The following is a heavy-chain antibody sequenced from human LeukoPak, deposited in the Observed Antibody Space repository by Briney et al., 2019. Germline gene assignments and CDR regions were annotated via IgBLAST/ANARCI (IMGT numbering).Heavy chain of an antibody. CDR3: ARPRDPYYYYYGMDV. J-gene: IGHJ6*02. CDR2: IIPILGIA. Sequence: ASVKVSCKASGGTFSSYAISWVRQAPGQGLEWMGRIIPILGIANYAQKFQGRVTITADKSTSTAYMELCSLRSEDTAVYYCARPRDPYYYYYGMDVWGQGTTVTVSS. CDR1: GGTFSSYA. V-gene: IGHV1-69*04.